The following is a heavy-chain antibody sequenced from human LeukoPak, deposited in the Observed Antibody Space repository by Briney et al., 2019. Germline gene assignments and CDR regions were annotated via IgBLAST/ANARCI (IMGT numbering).Heavy chain of an antibody. Sequence: GGSLRLSCAASGFIVSSHYMNWVRQAPRQGLEWVSVIYTGDRTYYADSVKGRFIISRDNSKNTVSLQMNSLRAEDTAVYYCARDVPPAADAFDIWGQGTMVTVSS. D-gene: IGHD6-13*01. CDR1: GFIVSSHY. J-gene: IGHJ3*02. V-gene: IGHV3-66*01. CDR3: ARDVPPAADAFDI. CDR2: IYTGDRT.